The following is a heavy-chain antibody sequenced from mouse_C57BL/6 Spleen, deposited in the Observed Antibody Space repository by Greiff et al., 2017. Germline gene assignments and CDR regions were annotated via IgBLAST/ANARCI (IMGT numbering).Heavy chain of an antibody. J-gene: IGHJ2*01. Sequence: VQLQQSGAELVKPGASVKISCKASGYAFSSYWMNWVKQRPGKGLEWIGQIYPGDGDTNYNGKFKGKATLTADKSSSTAYMQLSSLTAEDSAVYFCARGITGTIDFDYWGQGTTLTVSS. D-gene: IGHD4-1*01. V-gene: IGHV1-80*01. CDR1: GYAFSSYW. CDR2: IYPGDGDT. CDR3: ARGITGTIDFDY.